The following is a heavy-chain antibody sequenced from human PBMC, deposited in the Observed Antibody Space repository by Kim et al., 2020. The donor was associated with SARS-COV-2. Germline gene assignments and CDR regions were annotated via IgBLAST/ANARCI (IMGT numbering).Heavy chain of an antibody. V-gene: IGHV3-66*01. Sequence: STSEADNVKGKFNIYRDDYRNTVYLKMNSVRAEDTAVYFCAREPSTSFDYWGQGTLVTVSS. CDR2: ST. CDR3: AREPSTSFDY. J-gene: IGHJ4*02.